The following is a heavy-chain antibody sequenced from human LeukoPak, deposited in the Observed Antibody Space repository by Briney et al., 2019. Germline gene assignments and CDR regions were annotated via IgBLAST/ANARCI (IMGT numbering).Heavy chain of an antibody. CDR2: IYYSGST. J-gene: IGHJ4*02. Sequence: SETLSLTCTVSGGSISSGDYYWSWIRQPPGKGLEWIGYIYYSGSTYYNPSLKSRVTISVDTSKNQFSLKLSSVTAADTAVYYCARIAAAGNFDYWGQGTLVTVSS. D-gene: IGHD6-13*01. CDR3: ARIAAAGNFDY. CDR1: GGSISSGDYY. V-gene: IGHV4-30-4*01.